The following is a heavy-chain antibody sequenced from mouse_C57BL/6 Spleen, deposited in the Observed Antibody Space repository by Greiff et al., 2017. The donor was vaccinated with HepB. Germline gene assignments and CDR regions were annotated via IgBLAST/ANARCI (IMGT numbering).Heavy chain of an antibody. Sequence: QVQLQQSGPELVKPGASVKISCKASGYAFSSSWMNWVKQRPGKGLEWIGRIYPGDGDTNYNGKFKGKATLTADKTSSTAYMQLSSLTSEDSAVYFCASGESFDDWGKGTLVTVSA. CDR1: GYAFSSSW. CDR2: IYPGDGDT. D-gene: IGHD2-13*01. V-gene: IGHV1-82*01. J-gene: IGHJ3*01. CDR3: ASGESFDD.